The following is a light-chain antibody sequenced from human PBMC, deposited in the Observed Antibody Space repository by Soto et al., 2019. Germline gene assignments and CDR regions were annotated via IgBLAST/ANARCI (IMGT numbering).Light chain of an antibody. CDR2: TSS. CDR1: QGISSA. J-gene: IGKJ4*01. CDR3: QKHNAAPLT. V-gene: IGKV1-27*01. Sequence: IHLTQSRSSLSASVGDRVSITFRASQGISSALAWYQQKPGKAPKLLIYTSSTLQSGVPSRFSGSGSGTDFTLTISNLQPEHVATYYCQKHNAAPLTFGGGTKVDIK.